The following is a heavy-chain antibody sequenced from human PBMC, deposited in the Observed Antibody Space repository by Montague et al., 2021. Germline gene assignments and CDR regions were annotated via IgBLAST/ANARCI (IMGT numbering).Heavy chain of an antibody. D-gene: IGHD1-26*01. CDR3: VRDPHSLDF. V-gene: IGHV3-48*02. J-gene: IGHJ4*02. CDR1: GFTFEDYS. CDR2: IHKSGHTT. Sequence: SLRLSCAASGFTFEDYSMNWVRQAPEKGLEWVAYIHKSGHTTHQADFVEGRFTISRDNAKNSLFLEMNDLRDDDTAICYCVRDPHSLDFWGQGVLVTVSS.